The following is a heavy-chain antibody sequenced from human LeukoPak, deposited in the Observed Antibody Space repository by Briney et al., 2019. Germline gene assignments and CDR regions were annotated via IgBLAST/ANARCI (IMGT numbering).Heavy chain of an antibody. J-gene: IGHJ4*02. Sequence: PGGSPRLSCAASGFTFNDYYMSWIRQAPGKGLEWISYISSSGATIHYADSVKGRFTISRDSAKNSLYLQMNSLRAEDTAVYYCARGSSGWYYFDYWGQGTLVTVSS. CDR1: GFTFNDYY. CDR3: ARGSSGWYYFDY. CDR2: ISSSGATI. D-gene: IGHD6-19*01. V-gene: IGHV3-11*04.